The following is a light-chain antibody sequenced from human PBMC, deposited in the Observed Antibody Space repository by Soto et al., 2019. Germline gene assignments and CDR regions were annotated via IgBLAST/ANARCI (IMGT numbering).Light chain of an antibody. Sequence: EIVLTQSPATLSLSPGERATLSCRASQSISSYLAWYQQKPGQAPRLLIYDASNRATGIPPRFSGSGSGTDFNLTISSREPEDFVVYYCQQRSNWAPYTFGEGTKLEIK. CDR1: QSISSY. CDR3: QQRSNWAPYT. CDR2: DAS. J-gene: IGKJ2*01. V-gene: IGKV3-11*01.